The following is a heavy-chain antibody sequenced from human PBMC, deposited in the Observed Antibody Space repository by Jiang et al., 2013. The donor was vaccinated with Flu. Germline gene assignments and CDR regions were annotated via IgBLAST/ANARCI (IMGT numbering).Heavy chain of an antibody. J-gene: IGHJ6*02. CDR1: GYTFTSYA. CDR3: ARDGHVDVLMVYQSNYGMDV. D-gene: IGHD2-8*01. V-gene: IGHV1-3*01. Sequence: SGAEVKKPGASVKVSCKASGYTFTSYAMHWVRQAPGQRLEWMGWINAGNGNTKYSQKFQGRVTITRDTSASTAYMELSSLRSEDTAVYYCARDGHVDVLMVYQSNYGMDVWGQGTTVTVSS. CDR2: INAGNGNT.